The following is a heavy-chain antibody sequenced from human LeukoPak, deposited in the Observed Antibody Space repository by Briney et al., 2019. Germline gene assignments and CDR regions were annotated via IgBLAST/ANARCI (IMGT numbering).Heavy chain of an antibody. D-gene: IGHD1-26*01. J-gene: IGHJ4*02. V-gene: IGHV3-33*01. CDR3: ARSGIVGAHFDY. Sequence: GRSLRLSCAASGFTFSSYGMHWVRQAPGKGLEWVAVIWYDGSNKYYADSVKGRFTISRDNSKNTLYLQMNSLRAEDTAVYYCARSGIVGAHFDYWGQGTLVTVSS. CDR1: GFTFSSYG. CDR2: IWYDGSNK.